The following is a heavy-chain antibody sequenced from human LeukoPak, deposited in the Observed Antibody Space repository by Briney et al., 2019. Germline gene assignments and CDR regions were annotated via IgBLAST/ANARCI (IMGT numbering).Heavy chain of an antibody. D-gene: IGHD3-3*01. J-gene: IGHJ4*02. Sequence: SETLSLTCAVSGXSISSGGNSWSWLRQPPGKGLEWIRYIYHSGSTYYNPSLKSRVTISVDRSKNQFSLKLSSVTAADTAVYYCARGRWLEYYFDYWGQGTLVTVSS. CDR3: ARGRWLEYYFDY. CDR1: GXSISSGGNS. CDR2: IYHSGST. V-gene: IGHV4-30-2*01.